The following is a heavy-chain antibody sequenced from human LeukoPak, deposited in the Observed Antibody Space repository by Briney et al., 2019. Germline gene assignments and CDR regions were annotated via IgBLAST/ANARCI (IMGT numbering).Heavy chain of an antibody. V-gene: IGHV1-46*01. CDR3: ARGLDCGGDCRTFDY. Sequence: GASVKVSCKASGYTFTSYYMHWVRQAPGQGLEWMGIINPSGGSTSYAQKFQGRVTMTRDTPTSTVYMELSSLRSEDTAVYYCARGLDCGGDCRTFDYWGQGTLVTVSS. J-gene: IGHJ4*02. CDR1: GYTFTSYY. D-gene: IGHD2-21*02. CDR2: INPSGGST.